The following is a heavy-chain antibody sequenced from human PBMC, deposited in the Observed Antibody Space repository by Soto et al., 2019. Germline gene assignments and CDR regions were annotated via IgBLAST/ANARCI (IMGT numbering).Heavy chain of an antibody. CDR1: GYTFTSYG. D-gene: IGHD6-19*01. CDR3: AGAGASSGWYSY. J-gene: IGHJ4*02. CDR2: ISAYNGNT. V-gene: IGHV1-18*01. Sequence: ASVKVSCKASGYTFTSYGISWVRQAPGQGLEWMGWISAYNGNTNYAQKLQGGVTITRDTSASTAYMELRSLRSDDTAVYYCAGAGASSGWYSYRGQGTLVTVSS.